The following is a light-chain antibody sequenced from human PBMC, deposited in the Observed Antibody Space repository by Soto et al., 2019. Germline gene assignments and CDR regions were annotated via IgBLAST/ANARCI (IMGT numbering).Light chain of an antibody. J-gene: IGKJ1*01. CDR3: QHYNSYSEA. Sequence: IQLTQSPSSLSASVGDKVTITCRASQSIRSYLNWVQQKPGEAPKLLIYGSSSLLSGVPSRFSGSGSGTEFTLTISSLRPDDFATYYCQHYNSYSEAFGQGTKVDIK. CDR2: GSS. V-gene: IGKV1-16*01. CDR1: QSIRSY.